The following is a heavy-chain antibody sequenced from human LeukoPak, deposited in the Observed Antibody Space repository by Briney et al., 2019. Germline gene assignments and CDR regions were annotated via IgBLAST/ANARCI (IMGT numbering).Heavy chain of an antibody. Sequence: GESLQISSRGSGSSFTTYWIGCVRQVPGKGLEWMGIIYPCDSDTRYTPSFQGQVTMSADKSINTAYLQWSNLRASHTGTFYFLRRPGCSSSSCPPDYWGQGTLVTVST. CDR1: GSSFTTYW. CDR3: LRRPGCSSSSCPPDY. CDR2: IYPCDSDT. V-gene: IGHV5-51*01. J-gene: IGHJ4*02. D-gene: IGHD2-2*01.